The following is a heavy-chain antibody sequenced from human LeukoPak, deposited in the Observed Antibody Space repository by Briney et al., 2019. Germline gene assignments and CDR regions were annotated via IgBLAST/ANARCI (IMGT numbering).Heavy chain of an antibody. V-gene: IGHV3-23*01. Sequence: GGSLRLSCAASGFTLSSYAMSWVRQAPGQGLEWLSAISGSGGSTHYADSVKGRFTISRDNSKNTLYLQMNSLRAEDTAVYYCAKGKVIVVVTNFDYWGQGTLVTVFS. J-gene: IGHJ4*02. CDR2: ISGSGGST. CDR1: GFTLSSYA. D-gene: IGHD3-22*01. CDR3: AKGKVIVVVTNFDY.